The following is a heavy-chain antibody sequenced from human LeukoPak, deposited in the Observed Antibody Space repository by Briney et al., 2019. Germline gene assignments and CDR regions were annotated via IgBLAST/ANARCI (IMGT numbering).Heavy chain of an antibody. CDR2: ISYDGSNK. CDR1: GFTFSSYA. J-gene: IGHJ4*02. CDR3: ARAIGSVATIADY. V-gene: IGHV3-30-3*01. D-gene: IGHD5-12*01. Sequence: GGSLRLSCAAFGFTFSSYAMHWVRQAPGKGLEWLAVISYDGSNKYYADSVKGRFTISRDNSKNTLYLQMNSLRPEDTAVYYCARAIGSVATIADYWGQGTLVTVSS.